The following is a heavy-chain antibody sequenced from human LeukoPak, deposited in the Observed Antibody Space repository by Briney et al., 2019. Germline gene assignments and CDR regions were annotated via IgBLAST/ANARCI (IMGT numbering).Heavy chain of an antibody. J-gene: IGHJ3*02. D-gene: IGHD1-26*01. CDR1: GGTFSSYA. CDR3: ATSVGATNAFDI. CDR2: IIPIFGTA. V-gene: IGHV1-69*05. Sequence: SVKVSCKASGGTFSSYAISWVRQAPGPGHEWMGGIIPIFGTANYAQKFQGRVTITTDESTSTAYMELSSLRSEDTAVYYCATSVGATNAFDIWGQGTMVSVSS.